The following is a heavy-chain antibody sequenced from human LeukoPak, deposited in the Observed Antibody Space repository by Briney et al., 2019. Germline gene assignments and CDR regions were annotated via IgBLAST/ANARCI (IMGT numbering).Heavy chain of an antibody. CDR2: IHYSGST. V-gene: IGHV4-59*01. J-gene: IGHJ4*02. Sequence: PSETLSLTCTVSGGSISGYYWSWIRQPPGKGLEWIGYIHYSGSTDYNPSLKSRVTISVDTSMNQFSLKLTSVTAADTAVYYCARGAAATRDYWGQGILVTVSS. CDR3: ARGAAATRDY. D-gene: IGHD2-15*01. CDR1: GGSISGYY.